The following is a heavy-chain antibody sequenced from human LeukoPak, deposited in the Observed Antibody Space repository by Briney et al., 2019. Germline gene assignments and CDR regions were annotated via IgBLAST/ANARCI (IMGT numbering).Heavy chain of an antibody. V-gene: IGHV1-2*02. CDR3: ARADFIDAGPYLIGP. J-gene: IGHJ5*02. CDR1: GCSFTDYY. Sequence: ASVRVSCKTSGCSFTDYYIHWVRQAPGQGLEWMAWINTKTGRTSSARKFQGRVTMTRDPSITTVYMDMAWLTSDDTAIYFCARADFIDAGPYLIGPWGQGTLVTVSS. CDR2: INTKTGRT. D-gene: IGHD3-3*01.